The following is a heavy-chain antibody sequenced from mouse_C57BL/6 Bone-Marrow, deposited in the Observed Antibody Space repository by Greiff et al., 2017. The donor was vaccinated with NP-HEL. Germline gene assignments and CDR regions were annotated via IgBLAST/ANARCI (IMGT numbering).Heavy chain of an antibody. J-gene: IGHJ1*03. CDR3: ARGASNWAYWYFDV. D-gene: IGHD4-1*01. Sequence: EVQLVESGGGLVKPGGSLKLSCAASGFTFSDYGMHWVRQAPEKGLEWVAYISSGSSTIYYADTVKGRFTISRDNAKNTLFLQMTSLRSEDTAMYYCARGASNWAYWYFDVWGTGTTVTVSS. CDR1: GFTFSDYG. V-gene: IGHV5-17*01. CDR2: ISSGSSTI.